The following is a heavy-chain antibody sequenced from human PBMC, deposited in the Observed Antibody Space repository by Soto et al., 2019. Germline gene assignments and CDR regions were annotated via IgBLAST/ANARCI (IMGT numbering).Heavy chain of an antibody. V-gene: IGHV3-11*06. CDR3: ARGGGGGLFEH. CDR1: GFPVSDYY. CDR2: ISPKSTYT. Sequence: PGGSLRLSCATSGFPVSDYYMSWIRQAPGKGLEWLSHISPKSTYTNYADSVKGRFTISRDNTKNSLFLQMNSLGVEDTAVYYCARGGGGGLFEHWGQGVLVTVSS. D-gene: IGHD2-21*01. J-gene: IGHJ4*02.